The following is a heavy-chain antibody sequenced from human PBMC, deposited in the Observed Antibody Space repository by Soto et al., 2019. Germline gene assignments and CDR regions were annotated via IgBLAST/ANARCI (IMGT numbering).Heavy chain of an antibody. CDR1: GGSISNSAYY. CDR3: AKFKTGSGWSHYYGMDV. J-gene: IGHJ6*02. CDR2: VYYSGST. D-gene: IGHD6-19*01. V-gene: IGHV4-39*01. Sequence: SETLSLTCTVSGGSISNSAYYWGWIRQPPRKGLEWIGSVYYSGSTYNNPSLKSRVAISIDTSKNQFSLKLTSVTAADTAAYYCAKFKTGSGWSHYYGMDVWGQGTTVTVSS.